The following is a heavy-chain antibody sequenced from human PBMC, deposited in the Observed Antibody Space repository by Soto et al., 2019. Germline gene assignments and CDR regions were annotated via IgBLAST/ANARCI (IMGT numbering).Heavy chain of an antibody. CDR3: ARDRGIVATIGYYYYGMDV. CDR2: ISAYNGST. V-gene: IGHV1-18*04. D-gene: IGHD5-12*01. J-gene: IGHJ6*02. Sequence: ASVKVSCKASGYTFTSYGISWVRQAPGQGLEWMGWISAYNGSTNYAQKLQGRVTMTTDTSTSTAYMELRSLRSDDTAVYYCARDRGIVATIGYYYYGMDVWGQGTTVTVSS. CDR1: GYTFTSYG.